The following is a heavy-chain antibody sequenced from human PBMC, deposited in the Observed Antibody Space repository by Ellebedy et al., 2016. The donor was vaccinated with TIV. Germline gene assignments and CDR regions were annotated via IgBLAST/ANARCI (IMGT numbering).Heavy chain of an antibody. J-gene: IGHJ4*02. CDR1: GYTFTGYY. CDR3: ARVISEYCSGGSCYFNY. V-gene: IGHV1-2*02. CDR2: INPNSGGT. D-gene: IGHD2-15*01. Sequence: AASVKVSCKASGYTFTGYYIHWVRQAPGQGLEWMGWINPNSGGTNYAQKFQGRVTMTRDTSISTAYMELSRLRSDDTAVYYCARVISEYCSGGSCYFNYWGQGTLVTVSS.